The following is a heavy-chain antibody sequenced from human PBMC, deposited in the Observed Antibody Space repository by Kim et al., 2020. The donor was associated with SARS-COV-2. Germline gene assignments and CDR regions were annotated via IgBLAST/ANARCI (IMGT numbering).Heavy chain of an antibody. CDR2: ISYDGSNK. CDR1: GFTFSSYG. J-gene: IGHJ4*02. Sequence: GGSLRLSCAASGFTFSSYGMHWVRQAPGKGLEWVAVISYDGSNKYYADSVKGRFTISRDNSKNTLYLQMNSLRAEDTAVYYCAKGGTNWNDYDYWGQGTLVTVSS. V-gene: IGHV3-30*18. CDR3: AKGGTNWNDYDY. D-gene: IGHD1-1*01.